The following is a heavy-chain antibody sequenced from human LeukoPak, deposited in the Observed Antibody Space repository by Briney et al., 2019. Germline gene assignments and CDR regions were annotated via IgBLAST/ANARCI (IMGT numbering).Heavy chain of an antibody. J-gene: IGHJ5*02. V-gene: IGHV4-38-2*01. Sequence: ETLSLTCDEYGYAMSSGGNGCWFREPPDKEKKYIGSDHHTADTYYIPTLKSRVTMSLDTSMNQFSLKLNTLTAADTALYYCSRYGHLFDPWGQGTRVTVLS. CDR2: DHHTADT. D-gene: IGHD3-10*01. CDR1: GYAMSSGGN. CDR3: SRYGHLFDP.